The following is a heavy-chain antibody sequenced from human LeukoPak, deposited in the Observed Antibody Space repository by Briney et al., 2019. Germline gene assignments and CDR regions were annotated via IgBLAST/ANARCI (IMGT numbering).Heavy chain of an antibody. CDR3: ARGEQQLVRGYFSY. V-gene: IGHV4-59*01. CDR2: IYYSGST. D-gene: IGHD6-13*01. CDR1: GGSISSYY. Sequence: SETLSLTCTVSGGSISSYYWSWIRQPAGKGLEWIGYIYYSGSTNYNPSLKSRVTISVDTSKNQFSLKLSSVTAADTAVYYCARGEQQLVRGYFSYWGQGTLVTVSS. J-gene: IGHJ4*02.